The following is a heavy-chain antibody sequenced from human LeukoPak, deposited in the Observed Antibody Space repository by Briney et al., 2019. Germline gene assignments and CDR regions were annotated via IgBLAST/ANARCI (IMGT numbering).Heavy chain of an antibody. CDR1: GGTFSSYA. J-gene: IGHJ4*02. CDR3: ASSGYYDILTGYADY. Sequence: SVEVSCKASGGTFSSYAISWVRQAPGQGLEWMGGIIPIFGTANYAQKFQGRVTITTDESTSTAYMELSSLRSEDTAVYYCASSGYYDILTGYADYWGQGTLVTVSS. CDR2: IIPIFGTA. D-gene: IGHD3-9*01. V-gene: IGHV1-69*05.